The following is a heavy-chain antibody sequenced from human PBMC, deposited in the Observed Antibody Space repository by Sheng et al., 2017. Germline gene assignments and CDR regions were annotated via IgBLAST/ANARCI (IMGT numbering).Heavy chain of an antibody. D-gene: IGHD2-15*01. CDR1: GFTVSSTY. CDR3: ARGAAGYFDY. CDR2: FYSGGST. V-gene: IGHV3-66*01. Sequence: EVQLVESGGGLVQPGESLRLSCAASGFTVSSTYMIWVRQAPGKGLEWVSIFYSGGSTYYADSVKGRFTISRDSSKNTLYLQMNSLRVEDTAVYYCARGAAGYFDYWGQGTLVTVSS. J-gene: IGHJ4*02.